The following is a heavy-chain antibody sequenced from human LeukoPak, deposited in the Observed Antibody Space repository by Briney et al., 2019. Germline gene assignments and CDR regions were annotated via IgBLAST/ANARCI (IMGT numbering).Heavy chain of an antibody. Sequence: GGSLRLSCAASVFTFSIYWMSWVRQAPGKGLEWVANIKQDGSEKYYVDSVEGRFTISRDNATNSLYLQMNSLRAEDTAVYYCARDRHYYDSSGSFFDYWGQGTLVTVSS. J-gene: IGHJ4*02. CDR2: IKQDGSEK. D-gene: IGHD3-22*01. V-gene: IGHV3-7*01. CDR1: VFTFSIYW. CDR3: ARDRHYYDSSGSFFDY.